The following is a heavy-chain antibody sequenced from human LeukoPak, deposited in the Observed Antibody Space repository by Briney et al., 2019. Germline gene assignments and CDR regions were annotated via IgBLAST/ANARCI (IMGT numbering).Heavy chain of an antibody. CDR2: MYPGDSDT. D-gene: IGHD3-22*01. Sequence: GESLKISCKGSGYSFTSYWIGCVRQMPGKGLEWMGIMYPGDSDTRYSPSFQGQVTISADKSISTAYLQWSSLKASDTAMYYCARRGYYDSSGYTPPYYFDYWGQGTLVTVSS. CDR3: ARRGYYDSSGYTPPYYFDY. CDR1: GYSFTSYW. J-gene: IGHJ4*02. V-gene: IGHV5-51*01.